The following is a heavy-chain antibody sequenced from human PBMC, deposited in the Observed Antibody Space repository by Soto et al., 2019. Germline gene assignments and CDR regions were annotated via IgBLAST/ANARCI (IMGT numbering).Heavy chain of an antibody. Sequence: SEPLSLTCSVSGCYMNNYYWTWFRLPAGKGLEWIGRIYSSGGTHYNPSLKSRVTISLDTSKNQFSLRLNSGTDADTAVYYCARGQRFSDWFDPWGQGTLVTVSA. J-gene: IGHJ5*02. D-gene: IGHD3-3*01. CDR3: ARGQRFSDWFDP. CDR1: GCYMNNYY. V-gene: IGHV4-4*07. CDR2: IYSSGGT.